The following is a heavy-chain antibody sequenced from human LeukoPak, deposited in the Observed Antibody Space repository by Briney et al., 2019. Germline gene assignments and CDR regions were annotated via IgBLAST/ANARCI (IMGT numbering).Heavy chain of an antibody. D-gene: IGHD2-2*01. V-gene: IGHV4-59*01. CDR1: GGSISSYY. CDR3: ASGVVPAAVDY. CDR2: IYYSGST. Sequence: PSETLSLTCTASGGSISSYYWSWIRQPPGKGLEWIGYIYYSGSTNYNPSLKSRVTISVDTSKNQFSLKLSSATAADTAVYYCASGVVPAAVDYWGQGTLITVSS. J-gene: IGHJ4*02.